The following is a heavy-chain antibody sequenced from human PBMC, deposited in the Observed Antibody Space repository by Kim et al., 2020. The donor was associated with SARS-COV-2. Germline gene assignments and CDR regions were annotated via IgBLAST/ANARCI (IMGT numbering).Heavy chain of an antibody. J-gene: IGHJ4*02. CDR3: TTGQLLLEPNFDY. D-gene: IGHD2-2*01. CDR2: IKSKTDGGTT. CDR1: GFTFSNAW. V-gene: IGHV3-15*01. Sequence: GGSLRLSCAASGFTFSNAWMSWVRQAPGKGLEWVGRIKSKTDGGTTDYAAPVKGRFTISRDDSKNTLYLQMNSLKTEDTAVYYCTTGQLLLEPNFDYWGQGTLVTVSS.